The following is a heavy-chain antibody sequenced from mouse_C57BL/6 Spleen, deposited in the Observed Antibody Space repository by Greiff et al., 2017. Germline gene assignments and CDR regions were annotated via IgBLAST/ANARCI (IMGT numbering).Heavy chain of an antibody. CDR1: GYTFTSYW. J-gene: IGHJ1*03. V-gene: IGHV1-52*01. CDR2: IDPSDSDT. Sequence: QVQLQQPGAELVRPGSSVKLSCKASGYTFTSYWMHWVKQRPIQGLAWIGNIDPSDSDTHYNQKFKDKDTLTVDKSSITAYMQLSSLTSEDSAVYDCARRGGNCSGYFDDWGTGTTVTVSS. D-gene: IGHD2-1*01. CDR3: ARRGGNCSGYFDD.